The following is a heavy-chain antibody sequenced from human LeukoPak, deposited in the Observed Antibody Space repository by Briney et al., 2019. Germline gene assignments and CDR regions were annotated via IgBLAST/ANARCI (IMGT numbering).Heavy chain of an antibody. CDR1: GASLSSGDYY. V-gene: IGHV4-30-4*01. J-gene: IGHJ3*02. D-gene: IGHD6-13*01. CDR3: ARPGQQLVLGAFDI. Sequence: SQTLSLTCTVSGASLSSGDYYWSWIRQPPGKGLEWIGYIYYSGNTYYNPSLKSRVIISADTSKNQFSLKLSSVTAADTAVYYCARPGQQLVLGAFDIWGQGTMVTVSS. CDR2: IYYSGNT.